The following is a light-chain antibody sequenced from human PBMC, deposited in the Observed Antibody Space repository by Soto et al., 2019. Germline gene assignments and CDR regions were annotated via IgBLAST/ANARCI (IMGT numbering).Light chain of an antibody. CDR1: QTVTNNY. CDR3: HQCSCSPWT. J-gene: IGKJ1*01. Sequence: EIVLTQSPGTLSLSPADRATLSCRASQTVTNNYLAWYQQKPGQAPRLLIFGASSRAAGIPDRFSGSGSGTDFTLTISRLEPEDFAVYYWHQCSCSPWTFGQGTKVESK. CDR2: GAS. V-gene: IGKV3-20*01.